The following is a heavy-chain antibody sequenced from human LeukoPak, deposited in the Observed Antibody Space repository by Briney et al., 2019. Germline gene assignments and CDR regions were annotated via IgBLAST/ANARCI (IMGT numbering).Heavy chain of an antibody. CDR1: GFTFSNYW. CDR2: IKHDGNEK. V-gene: IGHV3-7*01. D-gene: IGHD3-10*01. CDR3: ARERAITMVRGVMSVYYYYGMDV. Sequence: PGGSLRLSCAASGFTFSNYWMTWVRQAPGKGLQWVANIKHDGNEKYYVDSVKGRFTISRDNAKNSLYLQMNSLRAEDTAVYYCARERAITMVRGVMSVYYYYGMDVWGQGTTVTVSS. J-gene: IGHJ6*02.